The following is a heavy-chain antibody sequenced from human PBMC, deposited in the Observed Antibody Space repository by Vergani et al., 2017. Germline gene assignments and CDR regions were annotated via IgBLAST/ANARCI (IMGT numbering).Heavy chain of an antibody. CDR3: ASDTHSGQRADR. Sequence: QVQLQESGPGLVKPSETLSLTCAVSGYSISNGYFWAWIRQPPGKGLEWIGQIFHTGKTYYSPSLKSRVTISVDTSKNQFSLTLTSVTAADTAVYYCASDTHSGQRADRWGQGILVTVTS. D-gene: IGHD6-19*01. V-gene: IGHV4-38-2*01. CDR2: IFHTGKT. J-gene: IGHJ5*02. CDR1: GYSISNGYF.